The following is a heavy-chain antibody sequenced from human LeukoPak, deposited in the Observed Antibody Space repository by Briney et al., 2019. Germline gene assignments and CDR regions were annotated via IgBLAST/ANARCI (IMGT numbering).Heavy chain of an antibody. CDR3: ARDQGGWELFYYYYYGMDV. V-gene: IGHV3-11*01. CDR2: ISSSGSTI. J-gene: IGHJ6*02. D-gene: IGHD1-26*01. CDR1: GFTFSDYY. Sequence: GGSLRLSCAASGFTFSDYYMSWIRQAPGKGLEWVSYISSSGSTIYYADSVKGRFTISRDNAKNSLYLQMNSLRAEDTAVYYCARDQGGWELFYYYYYGMDVWGQGTTVTVSS.